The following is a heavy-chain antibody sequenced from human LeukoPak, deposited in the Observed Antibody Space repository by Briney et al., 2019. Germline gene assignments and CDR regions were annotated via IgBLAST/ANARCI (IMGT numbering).Heavy chain of an antibody. CDR2: ISGSGPST. Sequence: GGSLRLSCAASGFTFQNYAMSWVRQAPGKGLEWASSISGSGPSTDYADSVKGRFTISRDNAKNTLYLQMNSLRGEDTAVYYCARGASNRFDYWGQGTLVTVSS. CDR1: GFTFQNYA. J-gene: IGHJ4*02. CDR3: ARGASNRFDY. V-gene: IGHV3-23*01. D-gene: IGHD1-14*01.